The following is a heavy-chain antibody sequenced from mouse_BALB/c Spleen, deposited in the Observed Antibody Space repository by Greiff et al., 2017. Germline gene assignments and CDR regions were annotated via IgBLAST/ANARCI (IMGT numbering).Heavy chain of an antibody. J-gene: IGHJ4*01. V-gene: IGHV3-8*02. CDR2: ISYSGST. CDR1: GDSITSGY. CDR3: ARFPYYYGSSPYAMDY. Sequence: EVQLQQSGPSLVKPSQTLSLTCSVTGDSITSGYWNWIRKFPGNKLEYMGYISYSGSTYYNPSLKSRISITRDTSKNQYYLQLNSVTTEDTATYYCARFPYYYGSSPYAMDYWGQGTSVTVSS. D-gene: IGHD1-1*01.